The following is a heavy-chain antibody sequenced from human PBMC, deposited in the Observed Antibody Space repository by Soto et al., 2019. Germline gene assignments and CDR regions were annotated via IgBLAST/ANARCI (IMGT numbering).Heavy chain of an antibody. CDR3: VRDQDSRGFSVFNL. D-gene: IGHD3-22*01. J-gene: IGHJ5*02. CDR1: GFTVSSTNY. Sequence: GGSLRLSCVVSGFTVSSTNYMSWVRQAPGKGLERVSVLYPGYTTFYADSVKGRFTISTDNSKNTLYLQMNSLRAEDTAVYFCVRDQDSRGFSVFNLWGQGTLVTVSS. CDR2: LYPGYTT. V-gene: IGHV3-53*01.